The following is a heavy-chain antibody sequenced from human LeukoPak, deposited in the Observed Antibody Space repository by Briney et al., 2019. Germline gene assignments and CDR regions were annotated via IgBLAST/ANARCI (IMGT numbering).Heavy chain of an antibody. D-gene: IGHD6-19*01. V-gene: IGHV1-69*04. Sequence: SVKVSCKASGGTFSSYAISWVRQAPGQGLEWMGRIIPIFGIANYAQKFQGRVTITADKSTSTAYMELSSLRSEDTAVYYCAIAVAALKYYFDYWGQGTLVTVSS. CDR2: IIPIFGIA. CDR3: AIAVAALKYYFDY. CDR1: GGTFSSYA. J-gene: IGHJ4*02.